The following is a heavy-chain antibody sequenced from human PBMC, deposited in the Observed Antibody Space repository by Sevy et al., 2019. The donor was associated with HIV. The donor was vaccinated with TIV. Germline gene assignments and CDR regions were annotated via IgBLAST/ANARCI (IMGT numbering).Heavy chain of an antibody. V-gene: IGHV3-23*01. CDR2: LSFWCGGI. J-gene: IGHJ4*02. D-gene: IGHD2-8*01. Sequence: GSLRLSCAASGFTFSKYFMSWVRQAPGEGLEWVPTLSFWCGGINLADSVKGRFTISRVNSKSSVYLQMNNLRPEDTAVYYCAREGCTKPHDYWGQGTLVTVSS. CDR3: AREGCTKPHDY. CDR1: GFTFSKYF.